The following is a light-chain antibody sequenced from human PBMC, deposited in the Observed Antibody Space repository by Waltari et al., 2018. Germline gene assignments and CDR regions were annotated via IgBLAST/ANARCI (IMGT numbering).Light chain of an antibody. CDR1: SSDVGSSNL. CDR2: EGT. V-gene: IGLV2-23*01. CDR3: CSYAHSSRVV. J-gene: IGLJ2*01. Sequence: QSALTQPASVSGSPGPSITIPCTGTSSDVGSSNLVSWYQHYPGKAPKLMIYEGTKRPSGVSNRFSGSKSGNTASLTISGLQAEDEADYHCCSYAHSSRVVFGGGTKVTVL.